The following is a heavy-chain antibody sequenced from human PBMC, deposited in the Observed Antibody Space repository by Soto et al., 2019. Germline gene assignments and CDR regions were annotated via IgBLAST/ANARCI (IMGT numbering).Heavy chain of an antibody. Sequence: PGGSLRLSCAASGFTFSNAWMSWVRQAPGKGLEWVGRIKSKTDGGTTDYAAPVKGRFTISRDDSKNTLYLQMNSLKTEDTVVYYCTTVHIPWELLADGMDVWGQGTTVTVSS. D-gene: IGHD1-26*01. J-gene: IGHJ6*02. CDR1: GFTFSNAW. CDR2: IKSKTDGGTT. V-gene: IGHV3-15*01. CDR3: TTVHIPWELLADGMDV.